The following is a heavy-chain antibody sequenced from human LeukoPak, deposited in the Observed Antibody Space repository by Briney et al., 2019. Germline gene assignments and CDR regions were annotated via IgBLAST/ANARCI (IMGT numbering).Heavy chain of an antibody. Sequence: GGSLRLSCAASGFTFSSYGMSWVRQAPGKGLEWVSAISGSGGSTYYADSVKGRFTISRDNSKNTLYLQMNSLRAEDTAVYYCARGADGVSSNSRGWFDPWGQGTLVTVSS. D-gene: IGHD2-15*01. CDR2: ISGSGGST. CDR1: GFTFSSYG. V-gene: IGHV3-23*01. J-gene: IGHJ5*02. CDR3: ARGADGVSSNSRGWFDP.